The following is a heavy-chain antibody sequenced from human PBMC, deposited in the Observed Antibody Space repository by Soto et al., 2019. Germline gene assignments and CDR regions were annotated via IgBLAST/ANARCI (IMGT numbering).Heavy chain of an antibody. J-gene: IGHJ4*02. D-gene: IGHD3-10*01. Sequence: EVQLLESGGGLVQPGGSLRLSCAASGFTFSSYAMSWVRQAPGKRLEWVSAISGSGGSTYYADSVKGRFTISRDSSKTTMYLQMSSLRAEDTAVYYCAKELPPTYTYGSGSYFHYWGQGTLVTVSS. CDR3: AKELPPTYTYGSGSYFHY. CDR1: GFTFSSYA. V-gene: IGHV3-23*01. CDR2: ISGSGGST.